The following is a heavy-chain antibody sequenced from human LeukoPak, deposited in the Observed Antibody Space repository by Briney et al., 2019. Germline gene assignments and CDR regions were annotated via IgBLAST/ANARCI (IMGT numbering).Heavy chain of an antibody. D-gene: IGHD6-19*01. J-gene: IGHJ3*02. Sequence: PGGSLRLSCAASGFTFSYYGLHWVRQGPGKGLEWVVVISYDGSNKYYADSVKGRFTISRDNSKNTLYLQMNSLRAEDTAVYYCAKQCGGSDWFDAFDIWGQGTMVTVSS. CDR3: AKQCGGSDWFDAFDI. V-gene: IGHV3-30*18. CDR1: GFTFSYYG. CDR2: ISYDGSNK.